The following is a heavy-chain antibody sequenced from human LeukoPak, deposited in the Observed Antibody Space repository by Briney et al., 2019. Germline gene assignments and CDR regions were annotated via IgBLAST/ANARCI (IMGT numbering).Heavy chain of an antibody. V-gene: IGHV4-34*01. CDR3: ARDRLRWPKIDY. D-gene: IGHD4-23*01. CDR2: IYYSVTT. Sequence: SETLSLTCAVYGGSFSGYYWSWIRQPPGKGLEWIGSIYYSVTTYYNPSLKSRVTISVDTSKNQFSLKLNSVTAADTAVYYCARDRLRWPKIDYWGQGTLVTVSS. J-gene: IGHJ4*02. CDR1: GGSFSGYY.